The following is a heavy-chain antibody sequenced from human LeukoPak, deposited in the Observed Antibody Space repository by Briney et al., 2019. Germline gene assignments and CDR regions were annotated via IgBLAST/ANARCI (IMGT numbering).Heavy chain of an antibody. D-gene: IGHD4-17*01. J-gene: IGHJ3*02. CDR2: ISYIGST. CDR3: ARDLVTVTKGFDI. CDR1: DDSFSSHY. Sequence: SETLSLTCAVSDDSFSSHYWTWIRQPPGKGLEWIGYISYIGSTNCNPSLKSRVTISIDTSRNQFSLSLSSVTAADTAVYYCARDLVTVTKGFDIWGQGTMVSVSS. V-gene: IGHV4-59*11.